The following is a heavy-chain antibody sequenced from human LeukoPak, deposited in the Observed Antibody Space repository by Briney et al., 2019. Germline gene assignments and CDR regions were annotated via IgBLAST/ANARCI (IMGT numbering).Heavy chain of an antibody. J-gene: IGHJ6*03. CDR3: AKGLRTGVGPYMGYHYYMDV. CDR2: IGNSGTTI. D-gene: IGHD3-16*01. Sequence: MAGGSLRLSCAASGFTFSAYFMGWIRQAPGKGLECLSYIGNSGTTIYYADSVKGRFTISRDNAKDSLYLQMNSLRDEDTGVYYCAKGLRTGVGPYMGYHYYMDVWGKGATVTVSS. CDR1: GFTFSAYF. V-gene: IGHV3-11*01.